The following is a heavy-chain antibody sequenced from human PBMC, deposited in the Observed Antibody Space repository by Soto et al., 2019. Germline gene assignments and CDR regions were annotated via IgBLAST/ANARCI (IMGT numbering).Heavy chain of an antibody. CDR1: GGSISSYY. CDR3: ARQGGGATREFDY. J-gene: IGHJ4*02. D-gene: IGHD1-26*01. Sequence: ETLSLTCTVSGGSISSYYWSWIRQPPGKGLEWIGYIYYSGSTNYNPSLKSRVTISVDTSKNQFSLKLSSVTAADTAVYYCARQGGGATREFDYWGQGTLVTVSS. CDR2: IYYSGST. V-gene: IGHV4-59*08.